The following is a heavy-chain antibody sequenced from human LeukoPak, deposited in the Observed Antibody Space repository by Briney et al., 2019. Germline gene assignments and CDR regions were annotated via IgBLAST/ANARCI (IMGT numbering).Heavy chain of an antibody. CDR1: GFTFSKYA. D-gene: IGHD2-8*02. Sequence: PGGSLRLSCAPSGFTFSKYALSWVRQAPGKRLEWVSAISGNGGSTYYADSVKGRFTISRDNSKNILYLQMNSLRAEDTAVYYCAKDRGSGAFDYWGQGTLVTVSS. CDR2: ISGNGGST. J-gene: IGHJ4*02. V-gene: IGHV3-23*01. CDR3: AKDRGSGAFDY.